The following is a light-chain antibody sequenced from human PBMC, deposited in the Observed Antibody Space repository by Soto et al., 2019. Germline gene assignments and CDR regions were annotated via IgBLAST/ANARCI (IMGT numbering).Light chain of an antibody. Sequence: DIQMTQSPSSVSASVGDRVTFTCRASQHISSWLAWYQQKPGKAPKLLIAAASILQSGVPSRFSGSGYGTHFTLTISSLQPEYFATYFCQQANTFPFSFGPGTRLEIK. V-gene: IGKV1-12*02. J-gene: IGKJ3*01. CDR2: AAS. CDR3: QQANTFPFS. CDR1: QHISSW.